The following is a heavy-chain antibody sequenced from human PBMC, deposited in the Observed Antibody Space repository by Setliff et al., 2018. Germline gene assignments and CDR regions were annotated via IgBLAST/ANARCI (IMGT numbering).Heavy chain of an antibody. J-gene: IGHJ4*02. CDR1: GFTFRHYV. CDR3: AKEASALYSYGYSPLDS. CDR2: IRYDGSNK. Sequence: PGGSLRLSCAASGFTFRHYVMHWVRQAPGKGLEWVAFIRYDGSNKYYADSVKGRFTISRDNAKNSLYLQMNGLRAEDTAVYYCAKEASALYSYGYSPLDSWGQGTLVTVSS. D-gene: IGHD5-18*01. V-gene: IGHV3-30*02.